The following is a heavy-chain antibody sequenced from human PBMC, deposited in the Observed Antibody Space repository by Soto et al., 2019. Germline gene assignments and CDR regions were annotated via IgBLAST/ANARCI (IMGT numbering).Heavy chain of an antibody. D-gene: IGHD2-8*01. CDR3: ARHEGNGNVWPLDY. J-gene: IGHJ4*02. V-gene: IGHV4-39*01. CDR2: IHYSGST. Sequence: SETLSLTCTVSGDSIGTTHSYWAWIRQSPGKGLEWIGNIHYSGSTYYMPSLRSRVTLSVDTSKNQFSLRLTSVAAEDTAVYYCARHEGNGNVWPLDYWGQGILVTVSS. CDR1: GDSIGTTHSY.